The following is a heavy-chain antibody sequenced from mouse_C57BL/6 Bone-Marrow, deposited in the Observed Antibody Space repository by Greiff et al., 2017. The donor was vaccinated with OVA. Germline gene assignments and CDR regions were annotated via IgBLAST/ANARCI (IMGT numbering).Heavy chain of an antibody. CDR1: GYTFTSYW. CDR3: AREGIYYGNYVGY. V-gene: IGHV1-50*01. Sequence: QVQLQQPGAELVKPGASVKLSCKASGYTFTSYWMQWVKQRPGQGLEWIGEIDPSDSYTNYNQKFKGKATLTVDTSSSTAYMQLSSLTSEDSAVYYCAREGIYYGNYVGYWGTGTTLTVSS. D-gene: IGHD2-1*01. CDR2: IDPSDSYT. J-gene: IGHJ2*01.